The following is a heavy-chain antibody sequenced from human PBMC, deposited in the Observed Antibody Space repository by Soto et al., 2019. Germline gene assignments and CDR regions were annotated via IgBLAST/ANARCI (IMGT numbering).Heavy chain of an antibody. D-gene: IGHD3-10*01. Sequence: QVQLQESGPGLVKPSQTLSLTCTVSGGSISSGGYYWSWIRQHPGKGLEWLGYIYYSGSTYYNPSLKSRVTISVDTSKNKFSLKLSSVTAADTAVYYCARVFIPIGRFGESYFDYWGQGTLVTVSS. CDR1: GGSISSGGYY. CDR2: IYYSGST. CDR3: ARVFIPIGRFGESYFDY. J-gene: IGHJ4*02. V-gene: IGHV4-31*03.